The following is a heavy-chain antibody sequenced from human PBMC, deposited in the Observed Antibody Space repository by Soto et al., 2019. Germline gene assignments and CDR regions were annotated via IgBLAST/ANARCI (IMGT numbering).Heavy chain of an antibody. Sequence: ASVKVSCKASGYTFTSYAMHWVRQAPGQRLEWMGWINAGNGNTKYSQKFQGRVTITRDTSASTAYMELSSLRSEDTAVYYCARDWGYCSSTSCYFWRYWFDPWGQGTLVPVSS. CDR1: GYTFTSYA. V-gene: IGHV1-3*01. D-gene: IGHD2-2*01. CDR3: ARDWGYCSSTSCYFWRYWFDP. J-gene: IGHJ5*02. CDR2: INAGNGNT.